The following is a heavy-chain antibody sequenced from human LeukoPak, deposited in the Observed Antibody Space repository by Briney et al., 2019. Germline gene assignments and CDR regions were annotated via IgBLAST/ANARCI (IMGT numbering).Heavy chain of an antibody. J-gene: IGHJ6*02. CDR3: ARVGVGYCSGGSCYSSYYYYYGMDV. CDR1: GFTFSSYA. D-gene: IGHD2-15*01. CDR2: ISAGGGLT. V-gene: IGHV3-23*01. Sequence: PGGSLRLSCAASGFTFSSYAMSWVRQAPGKGLEWVSGISAGGGLTLYANSVKGRFTISRDNSKNTLYLQMNSLRAEDTAVYYCARVGVGYCSGGSCYSSYYYYYGMDVWGQGTTVTVSS.